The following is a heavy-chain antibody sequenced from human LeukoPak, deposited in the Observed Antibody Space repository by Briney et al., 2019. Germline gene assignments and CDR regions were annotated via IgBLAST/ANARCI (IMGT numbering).Heavy chain of an antibody. Sequence: PSETLSLTCTVSGGSISSYYWRWIRQPPGKGLEWIGYIYYSGSTNYNPSLKSRVTISVDTSQNQFSLKLSSGTAVDKAVYYCARHLRLGELSPFDYWGQGTLVTVSS. J-gene: IGHJ4*02. CDR2: IYYSGST. V-gene: IGHV4-59*01. CDR3: ARHLRLGELSPFDY. D-gene: IGHD3-16*02. CDR1: GGSISSYY.